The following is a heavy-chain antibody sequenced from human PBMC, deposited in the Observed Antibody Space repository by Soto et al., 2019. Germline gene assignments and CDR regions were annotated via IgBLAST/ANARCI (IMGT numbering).Heavy chain of an antibody. CDR1: GGTFSSYA. CDR2: IIPIFGTA. Sequence: QVQLVQSGAEVKKPGSSVKVSCKASGGTFSSYAISWVRQAPGQGLEWMGGIIPIFGTANYAQKFQGRVTITADESTSTAYMELSSLRSEDTAVYYCAREGDYYDSSGQGGAFDIWGQGTMVTVSS. D-gene: IGHD3-22*01. V-gene: IGHV1-69*01. J-gene: IGHJ3*02. CDR3: AREGDYYDSSGQGGAFDI.